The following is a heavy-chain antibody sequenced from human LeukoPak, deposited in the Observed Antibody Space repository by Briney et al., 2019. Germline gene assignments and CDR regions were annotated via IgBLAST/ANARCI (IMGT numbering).Heavy chain of an antibody. D-gene: IGHD6-19*01. Sequence: PGGSLRLSCAASGFXFSSYGIHWVRQAPGKGLQWVAVISYDGSNKYYADSVKGRFTISRDNSKNTLYLQMNSLRAEDTAVYYCAKDETSYSSGWYDYWGQGTLVTVSS. CDR1: GFXFSSYG. J-gene: IGHJ4*02. CDR3: AKDETSYSSGWYDY. V-gene: IGHV3-30*18. CDR2: ISYDGSNK.